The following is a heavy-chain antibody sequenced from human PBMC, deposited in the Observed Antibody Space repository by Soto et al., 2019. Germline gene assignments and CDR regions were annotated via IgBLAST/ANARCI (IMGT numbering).Heavy chain of an antibody. J-gene: IGHJ6*02. CDR3: ARETSYDFWSGPQTMDV. D-gene: IGHD3-3*01. V-gene: IGHV3-33*01. CDR2: VHYDGTKK. CDR1: GFPFSSYV. Sequence: SLSLSCAPSGFPFSSYVMHWVRQAPGKGLEWVAVVHYDGTKKYYADSVRGRFTISRDNSENILYLQMNSLRPDDTAVYFCARETSYDFWSGPQTMDVWGQGTTVTVSS.